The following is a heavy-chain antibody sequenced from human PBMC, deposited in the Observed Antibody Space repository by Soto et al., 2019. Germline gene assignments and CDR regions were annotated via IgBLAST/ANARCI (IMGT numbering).Heavy chain of an antibody. CDR1: GGSIGTYY. J-gene: IGHJ4*02. Sequence: SETLSLTCTVSGGSIGTYYWSWIRQPPGKGLEWIGYIYYRGNTNYNPSLKSRVTISLDTPKNQFSLKLSPVTAADTAVYYCARHPGYYDILTGYTTYYFDYWGQGILVTVS. V-gene: IGHV4-59*08. CDR2: IYYRGNT. CDR3: ARHPGYYDILTGYTTYYFDY. D-gene: IGHD3-9*01.